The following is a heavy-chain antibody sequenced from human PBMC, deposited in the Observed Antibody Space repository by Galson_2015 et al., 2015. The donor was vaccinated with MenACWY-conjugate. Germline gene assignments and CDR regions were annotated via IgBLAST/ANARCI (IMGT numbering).Heavy chain of an antibody. V-gene: IGHV3-66*02. CDR3: ARPRGSGSGCYNWFDP. D-gene: IGHD6-19*01. CDR2: IYSGGST. J-gene: IGHJ5*02. CDR1: GFTVSSNY. Sequence: SLRLSCAASGFTVSSNYMSWVRQAPGKGLEWVSVIYSGGSTYYADSVKGRFTISRDNSKNTLYLQMNSLRAEDTAVYYCARPRGSGSGCYNWFDPWGQGTLVTVSS.